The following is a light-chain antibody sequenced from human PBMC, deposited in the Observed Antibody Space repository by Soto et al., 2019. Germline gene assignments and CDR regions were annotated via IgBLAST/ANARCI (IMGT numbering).Light chain of an antibody. CDR3: QQRSNWPSSLT. J-gene: IGKJ4*01. Sequence: EIVLTQSPATLSLSPGERATLSCRASQSVSSYLAWYQQKPGQAPRLLIYDASNRATGIPARFSGSGSGTDFTITISGLEPEDFAVYYCQQRSNWPSSLTFGGGTKVEIK. CDR2: DAS. V-gene: IGKV3-11*01. CDR1: QSVSSY.